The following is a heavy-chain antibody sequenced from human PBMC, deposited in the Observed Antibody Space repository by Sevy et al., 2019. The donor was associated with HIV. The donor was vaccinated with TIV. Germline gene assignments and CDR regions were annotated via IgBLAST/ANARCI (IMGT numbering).Heavy chain of an antibody. J-gene: IGHJ5*02. CDR2: IYHSGST. CDR1: GYSISSGYY. Sequence: SETLSLTCAISGYSISSGYYWGWIRQPPGKGLEWIGSIYHSGSTYYNPSLKSRVTISVDTSKNQFSLKLSSVTAADTAVYYCARGYCSSTSCRNWFDPWGQGTLVTVSS. V-gene: IGHV4-38-2*01. CDR3: ARGYCSSTSCRNWFDP. D-gene: IGHD2-2*01.